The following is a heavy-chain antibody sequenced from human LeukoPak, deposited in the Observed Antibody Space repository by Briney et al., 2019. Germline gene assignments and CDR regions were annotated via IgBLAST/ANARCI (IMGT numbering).Heavy chain of an antibody. Sequence: SETLSLTCTVSGGSISGTYYWSWIRQPPGEGLEWIGYIYYTGTTDSNPSLKSRVTISLDTSKNQFSLNLSSVTAADTAVYYCARRWVYDKRAFDAWGQGTMVTVSS. V-gene: IGHV4-59*08. D-gene: IGHD3-16*01. CDR2: IYYTGTT. J-gene: IGHJ3*01. CDR3: ARRWVYDKRAFDA. CDR1: GGSISGTYY.